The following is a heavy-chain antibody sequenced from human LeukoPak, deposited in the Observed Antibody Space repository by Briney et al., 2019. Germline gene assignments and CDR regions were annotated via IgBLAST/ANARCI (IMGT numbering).Heavy chain of an antibody. CDR3: ARGTGGSYYFDY. CDR1: GFTFSSYS. V-gene: IGHV3-21*01. Sequence: GGSLRLSCAAPGFTFSSYSMNWVRQAPGKGLEWVSSISSSSSYIYYADSVKGRFTISRDNAKNSLYLQMNSLRAEDTAVYYCARGTGGSYYFDYWGQGTLVTVSS. CDR2: ISSSSSYI. D-gene: IGHD1-26*01. J-gene: IGHJ4*02.